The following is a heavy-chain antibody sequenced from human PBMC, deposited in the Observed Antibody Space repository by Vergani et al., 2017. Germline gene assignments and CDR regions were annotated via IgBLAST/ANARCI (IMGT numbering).Heavy chain of an antibody. D-gene: IGHD1-26*01. Sequence: EVQLLESGGGLVQPGGSLRLSCAASGFTFSSYAMSWVRQASGKGLEWVSAISGSGGSTYYADSVKGRFTISRDNSKNTLYLQMNSLRAEDTAVYYCAMAGGGGSYRIFDYWGQGTLVTVSS. V-gene: IGHV3-23*01. J-gene: IGHJ4*02. CDR2: ISGSGGST. CDR1: GFTFSSYA. CDR3: AMAGGGGSYRIFDY.